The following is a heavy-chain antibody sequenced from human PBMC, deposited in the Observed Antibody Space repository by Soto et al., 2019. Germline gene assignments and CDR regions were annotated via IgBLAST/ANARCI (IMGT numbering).Heavy chain of an antibody. J-gene: IGHJ5*02. CDR2: VQMSGTT. Sequence: SETLSLTCAVSGASVRSYHWSWIRQAAGKGLEWIGRVQMSGTTNYNPSLKTRVTMSLDTSRNEVSPTVTSVTAADTAVYFCAKDRSTMRWFDPWGQGILVTVSS. CDR3: AKDRSTMRWFDP. D-gene: IGHD1-1*01. V-gene: IGHV4-4*07. CDR1: GASVRSYH.